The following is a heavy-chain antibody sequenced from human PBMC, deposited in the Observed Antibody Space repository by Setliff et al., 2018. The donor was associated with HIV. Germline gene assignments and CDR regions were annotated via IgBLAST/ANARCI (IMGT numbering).Heavy chain of an antibody. V-gene: IGHV4-4*07. CDR3: ARQRDFDWLLQNYYYMDV. CDR2: IYASGII. D-gene: IGHD3-9*01. J-gene: IGHJ6*03. Sequence: SETLSLTCTVSGVSISSYYWSWIRQPAGKGLEWVGRIYASGIINYNPSLKSRVTISVDTSKSQFSLRLSSVTAADTAVYYCARQRDFDWLLQNYYYMDVWGKGATVTVSS. CDR1: GVSISSYY.